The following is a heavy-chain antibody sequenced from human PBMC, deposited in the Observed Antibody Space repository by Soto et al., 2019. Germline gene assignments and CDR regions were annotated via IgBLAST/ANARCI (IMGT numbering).Heavy chain of an antibody. Sequence: QVQLVQSGAEVKKPGSSVKVSCKASGGTFSSYTISWVRQAPGQGLEWMGRIIPILGIANYAQKFQDRVTITADKSTSTAYMELSSLRSEDTAVYYCAREQETTTTNWFDPWGQGTLVTVSS. V-gene: IGHV1-69*08. CDR3: AREQETTTTNWFDP. CDR1: GGTFSSYT. CDR2: IIPILGIA. D-gene: IGHD4-4*01. J-gene: IGHJ5*02.